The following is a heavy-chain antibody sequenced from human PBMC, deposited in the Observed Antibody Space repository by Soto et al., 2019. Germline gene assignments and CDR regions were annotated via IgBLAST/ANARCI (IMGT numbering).Heavy chain of an antibody. D-gene: IGHD3-22*01. CDR1: GGTFSSYA. V-gene: IGHV1-69*06. CDR2: IIPIFGTA. Sequence: SVKVSCKASGGTFSSYAISWVRQAPGQGLEWMGGIIPIFGTANYAQKFQGRVTITADKSTSTAYMELSSLRSEDTAVYYCARPNPDDSSGYWNLDYWGQGTLVTVSS. J-gene: IGHJ4*02. CDR3: ARPNPDDSSGYWNLDY.